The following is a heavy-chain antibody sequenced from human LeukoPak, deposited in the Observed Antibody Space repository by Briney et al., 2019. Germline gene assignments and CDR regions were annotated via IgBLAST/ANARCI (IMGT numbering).Heavy chain of an antibody. CDR2: IYHSGNS. CDR3: ARGLDSDTFDI. Sequence: KPSETLSLTCAVSGGSISSGFYSWSWIRQPPGKGLEWIGYIYHSGNSYSNPSLKSRVTISVDRSKNQFSLKLSSVTAADTAVYYCARGLDSDTFDIWGQGTMVTVSS. J-gene: IGHJ3*02. V-gene: IGHV4-30-2*01. CDR1: GGSISSGFYS.